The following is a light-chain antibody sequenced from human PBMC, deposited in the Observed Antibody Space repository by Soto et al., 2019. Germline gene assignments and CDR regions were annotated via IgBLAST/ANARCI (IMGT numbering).Light chain of an antibody. V-gene: IGKV3-20*01. CDR3: QQFGSSSYT. J-gene: IGKJ2*01. CDR1: QSISSSY. Sequence: EIVLTQSPGTLSLSPGERATLSCRASQSISSSYLAWYQHKPGQAPRLLIFGASSRATDIPDRFSGSGSGTDFTLTISRLEPEDFAVYYCQQFGSSSYTFGLGTKLEIK. CDR2: GAS.